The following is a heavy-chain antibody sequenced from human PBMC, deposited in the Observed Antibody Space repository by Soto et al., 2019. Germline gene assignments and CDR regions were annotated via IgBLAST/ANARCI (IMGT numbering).Heavy chain of an antibody. J-gene: IGHJ4*02. CDR1: GFTFSSYA. V-gene: IGHV3-30-3*01. CDR2: ISYDGSNK. CDR3: ARDLGFDY. D-gene: IGHD7-27*01. Sequence: GGSLSLSCAASGFTFSSYAMHWVRQAPGKGLEWVAVISYDGSNKYYADSVKGRFTISRDNSKNTLYLQMNSLRAEDTAVYYCARDLGFDYWGQGTLVTVSS.